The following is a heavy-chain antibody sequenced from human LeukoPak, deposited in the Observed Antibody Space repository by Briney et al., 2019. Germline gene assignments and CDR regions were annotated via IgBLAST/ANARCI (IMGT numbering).Heavy chain of an antibody. CDR3: ARVWLRVYMDV. Sequence: GGSLRLSCEVSGFTFRSYAMQWVRQAPGKGLEWVSAITPDGSSTHYTTSVKGRFIISRDTPKNTLYLEMNILRAEDTAVYFCARVWLRVYMDVWGKGTTVSVS. D-gene: IGHD5-12*01. CDR2: ITPDGSST. V-gene: IGHV3-23*01. CDR1: GFTFRSYA. J-gene: IGHJ6*03.